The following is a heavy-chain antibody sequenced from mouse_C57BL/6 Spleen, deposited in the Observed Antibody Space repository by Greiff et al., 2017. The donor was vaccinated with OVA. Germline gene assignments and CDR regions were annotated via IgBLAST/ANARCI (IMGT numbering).Heavy chain of an antibody. CDR2: IDPSDSYT. D-gene: IGHD2-1*01. J-gene: IGHJ4*01. CDR1: GYTFTSYW. Sequence: QVQLQQPGAELVRPGTSVKLSCKASGYTFTSYWMHWVKQRPGQGLEWIGVIDPSDSYTNYNQKFKGKATLTVDTSSSTAYMPLSSLTSEDSAVYYCARGYYGNHYYAMDYWGQGTSVTVSS. V-gene: IGHV1-59*01. CDR3: ARGYYGNHYYAMDY.